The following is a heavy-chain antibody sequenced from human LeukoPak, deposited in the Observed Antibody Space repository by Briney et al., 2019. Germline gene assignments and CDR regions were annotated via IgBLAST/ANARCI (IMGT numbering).Heavy chain of an antibody. J-gene: IGHJ4*02. CDR1: GFTVSSDF. Sequence: GGSLRLSCAASGFTVSSDFMNWVRQAPGKGLEWVSLIYRDGSNYYADSVKGRFTIPRDNSKNTLYLQMDRLRAEDTALYYCMTRGSWGQGTLVIVSS. D-gene: IGHD3-10*01. CDR3: MTRGS. V-gene: IGHV3-53*01. CDR2: IYRDGSN.